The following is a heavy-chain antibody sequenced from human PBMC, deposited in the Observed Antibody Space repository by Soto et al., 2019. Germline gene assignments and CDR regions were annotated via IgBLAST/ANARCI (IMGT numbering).Heavy chain of an antibody. D-gene: IGHD3-3*01. CDR3: ARANTIFGVVDPYYYYGMDV. CDR2: INAGNGNT. J-gene: IGHJ6*02. V-gene: IGHV1-3*01. Sequence: ASVKVSCKASGYTFTSYGISWVRQAPGQGLEWMGWINAGNGNTKYSQKFQGRVTITRDTSASTAYMELSSLRSEDTAVYYCARANTIFGVVDPYYYYGMDVWGQGTTVTVSS. CDR1: GYTFTSYG.